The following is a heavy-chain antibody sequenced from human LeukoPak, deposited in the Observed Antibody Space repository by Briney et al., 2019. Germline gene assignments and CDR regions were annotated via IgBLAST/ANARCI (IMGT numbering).Heavy chain of an antibody. Sequence: SETLSLTCAVYGGSFSGYYWSWIRQPPGKGLEWIGEINHSGSTNYNPSLKSRVTISVDTSKNQFPLKLSSVTAADTAVYYCTREAPPLSAHFDYWGQGTLVTVSS. CDR2: INHSGST. CDR3: TREAPPLSAHFDY. V-gene: IGHV4-34*01. J-gene: IGHJ4*02. CDR1: GGSFSGYY.